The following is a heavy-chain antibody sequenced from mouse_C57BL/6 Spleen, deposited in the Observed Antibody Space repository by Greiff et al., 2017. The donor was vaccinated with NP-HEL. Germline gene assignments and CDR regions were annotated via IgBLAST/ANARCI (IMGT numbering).Heavy chain of an antibody. CDR1: GFSLTSYG. CDR2: IWSDGST. V-gene: IGHV2-6-1*01. CDR3: ARHGEPTVVATGYFDV. J-gene: IGHJ1*03. Sequence: QVQLKESGPGLVAPSQSLSITCTVSGFSLTSYGVHWVRQPPGKGLEWLVVIWSDGSTTYNSALKSRLSISKDNSKSQVFLKMNSLQTDDTAMYYCARHGEPTVVATGYFDVWGTGTTVTVSS. D-gene: IGHD1-1*01.